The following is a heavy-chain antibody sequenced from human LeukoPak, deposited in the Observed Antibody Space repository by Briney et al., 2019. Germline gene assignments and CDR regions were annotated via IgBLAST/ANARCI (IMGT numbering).Heavy chain of an antibody. D-gene: IGHD5-24*01. CDR2: IIPIVGIA. V-gene: IGHV1-69*04. CDR3: ARDGEMATIYFDY. J-gene: IGHJ4*02. CDR1: GGTFSSYA. Sequence: AASVKVSCKASGGTFSSYALSWVRQAPGQGLEWMGTIIPIVGIANYAQKFQGRATITADKSTSTAYMELSSLRSEDTAVYYCARDGEMATIYFDYWGQETLVTVSS.